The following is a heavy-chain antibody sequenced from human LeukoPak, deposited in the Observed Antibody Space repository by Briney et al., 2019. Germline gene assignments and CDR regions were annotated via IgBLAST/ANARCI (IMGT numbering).Heavy chain of an antibody. D-gene: IGHD3-10*01. Sequence: PSETLSLTCAVYGGSFSGYYWSWIRQPPGKGLEWIGEINHSGSTNYNPSLKSRVTISVDTSKNQFSLKLSSVTAADTAVYYCARRRITMVRGVTVAQYYYYMDVWGKGTTVTVSS. V-gene: IGHV4-34*01. J-gene: IGHJ6*03. CDR2: INHSGST. CDR1: GGSFSGYY. CDR3: ARRRITMVRGVTVAQYYYYMDV.